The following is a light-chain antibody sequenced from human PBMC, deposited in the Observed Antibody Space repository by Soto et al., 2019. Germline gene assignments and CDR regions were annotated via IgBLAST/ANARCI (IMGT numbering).Light chain of an antibody. CDR1: QSVSSY. CDR3: QQYGSSPRVT. Sequence: VMTQAPATLSVFPGERATLSCRASQSVSSYLAWYQQKPGQAPRLLIYGASSRATGIPDRFSGSGSGTDFTLTISRLEPEDFAVYYCQQYGSSPRVTFGQGTKVDI. V-gene: IGKV3-20*01. J-gene: IGKJ1*01. CDR2: GAS.